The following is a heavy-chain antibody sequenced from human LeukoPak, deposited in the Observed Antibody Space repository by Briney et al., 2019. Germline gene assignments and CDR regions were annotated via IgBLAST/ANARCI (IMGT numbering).Heavy chain of an antibody. CDR3: ARDFGYLDAFDI. J-gene: IGHJ3*02. CDR1: GFTFSSYS. CDR2: ISSSSSYI. Sequence: GGSLRLSCAASGFTFSSYSMNWVRQAPGKWLEWVSSISSSSSYIYYADSVKGRFTISRDNAKNSLYLQMNSLRAEDTAVYYCARDFGYLDAFDIWGQGTMVTVSS. D-gene: IGHD3-10*01. V-gene: IGHV3-21*01.